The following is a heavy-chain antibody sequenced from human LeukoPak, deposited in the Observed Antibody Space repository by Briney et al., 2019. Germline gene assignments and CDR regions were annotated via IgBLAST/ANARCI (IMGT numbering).Heavy chain of an antibody. V-gene: IGHV1-2*02. CDR2: INPNSGGT. CDR1: GYTFTGYY. D-gene: IGHD2-15*01. J-gene: IGHJ5*02. CDR3: ARGLQPKFLVAALGS. Sequence: GASVKVSCKASGYTFTGYYMLWVRQAPGQGLEWMGWINPNSGGTNYAQKFQGRVTMTRNTSISTAYMELSSLRSEDTAVYYCARGLQPKFLVAALGSWGQGTLVTVSS.